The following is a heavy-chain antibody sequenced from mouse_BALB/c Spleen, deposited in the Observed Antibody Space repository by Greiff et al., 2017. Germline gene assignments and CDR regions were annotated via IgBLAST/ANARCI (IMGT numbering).Heavy chain of an antibody. V-gene: IGHV1-7*01. CDR3: ARLPLPHLDY. CDR2: INPSTGYT. Sequence: QVQLQQSGAELAKPGASVKMSCKASGYTFTSYWMHWVKQRPGQGLEWIGYINPSTGYTEYNQKFKDKATLTADKSSSTAYMQLSSLTSEDSAVYYCARLPLPHLDYWGQGTTLTVSS. CDR1: GYTFTSYW. J-gene: IGHJ2*01.